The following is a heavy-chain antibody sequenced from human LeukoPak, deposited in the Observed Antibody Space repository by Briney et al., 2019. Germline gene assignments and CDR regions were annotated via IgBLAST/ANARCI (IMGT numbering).Heavy chain of an antibody. J-gene: IGHJ5*02. CDR1: GFTFSSYG. CDR2: IRYDGSNK. V-gene: IGHV3-30*02. CDR3: AKVRTVRGEGNWFDP. Sequence: GGSLRLSCAASGFTFSSYGMHWVRQAPGKGLEWVAFIRYDGSNKYYADSVKGRFTISRGNSKNTLYLQMNSLRAEDTAVYYCAKVRTVRGEGNWFDPWGQGTLVTVSS. D-gene: IGHD3-10*01.